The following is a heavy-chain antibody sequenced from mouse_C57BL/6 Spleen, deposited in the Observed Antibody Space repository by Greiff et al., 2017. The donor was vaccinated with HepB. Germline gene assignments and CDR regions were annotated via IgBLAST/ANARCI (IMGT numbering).Heavy chain of an antibody. CDR3: ARRGTDWYFDV. J-gene: IGHJ1*03. CDR2: ISSGSSTI. Sequence: VQLKESGGGLVKPGGSLKLSCAASGFTFSDYGMHWVRQAPEKGLEWVAYISSGSSTIDYADTVKGRFTISRDNAKNTLFLQMTSLRSEDTAMYYGARRGTDWYFDVWGTGTTVTVSS. D-gene: IGHD4-1*01. V-gene: IGHV5-17*01. CDR1: GFTFSDYG.